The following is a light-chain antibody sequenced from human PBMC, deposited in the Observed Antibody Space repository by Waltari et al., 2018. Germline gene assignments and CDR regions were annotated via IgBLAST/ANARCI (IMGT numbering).Light chain of an antibody. CDR3: ASWDDSLNGHWV. CDR2: RSD. Sequence: QSVLTRPPSASGTPGQRVTISCSGSASNIGGNLVNWYQQLPGKAPKLLIYRSDRRPSGVPDRFSASKTGTSASLAISGLQSEDEADYFCASWDDSLNGHWVFGGGTKVTVL. J-gene: IGLJ3*02. V-gene: IGLV1-44*01. CDR1: ASNIGGNL.